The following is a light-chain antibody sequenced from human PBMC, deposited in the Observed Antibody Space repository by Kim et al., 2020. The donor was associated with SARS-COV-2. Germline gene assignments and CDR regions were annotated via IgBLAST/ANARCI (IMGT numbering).Light chain of an antibody. CDR2: GKN. Sequence: SSELTQDPAVSVALGQTVRITCQGDSLRSYYASWYQQKPGQAPVLVIYGKNNRPSGIPDRFSASSSGNTASLTITGAHAEDEADHYCHSRNSSVSVVFGGGTKLTVL. CDR3: HSRNSSVSVV. CDR1: SLRSYY. J-gene: IGLJ2*01. V-gene: IGLV3-19*01.